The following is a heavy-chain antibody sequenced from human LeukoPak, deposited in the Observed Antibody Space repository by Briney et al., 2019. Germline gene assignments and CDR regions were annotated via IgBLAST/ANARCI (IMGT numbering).Heavy chain of an antibody. CDR3: AKEGGSSGHAGYFDN. CDR1: GFILSNYP. D-gene: IGHD3-22*01. Sequence: PGGSLRLSCVASGFILSNYPMHWVRQAPDKRLEWLGFLSPEQTNMYADSVKGRSAISRDNSKNTMYIQMNDLRPEDTAMFYCAKEGGSSGHAGYFDNWGQGTLVTVSS. CDR2: LSPEQTNM. V-gene: IGHV3-30*09. J-gene: IGHJ4*02.